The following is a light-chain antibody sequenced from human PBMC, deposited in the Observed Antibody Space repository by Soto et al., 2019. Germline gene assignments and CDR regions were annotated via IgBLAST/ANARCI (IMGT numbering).Light chain of an antibody. J-gene: IGLJ1*01. Sequence: QSALTQPASVSGSPGQSITISCTGTRSDVGRYNYVSWYQQHPGKAPKLLIYEVTYRPSGVSTRFSGSKSGNTASLTISGLQAEDEADYYCSSYTTSSTRVFGTGTKVTVL. CDR3: SSYTTSSTRV. CDR2: EVT. V-gene: IGLV2-14*01. CDR1: RSDVGRYNY.